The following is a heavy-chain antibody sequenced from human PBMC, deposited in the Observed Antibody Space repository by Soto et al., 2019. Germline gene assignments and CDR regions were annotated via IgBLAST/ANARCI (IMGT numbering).Heavy chain of an antibody. CDR1: GFTFSSYS. CDR3: AIPAAPTVPPDS. Sequence: GGSLRLSCAASGFTFSSYSMNWVRQAPGKGLEWVSSISSSSSYIYYADSVKGRFTISRDNAKNSLYLQMNSLRAEDTAVYYCAIPAAPTVPPDSWGQGTLVTVSS. CDR2: ISSSSSYI. V-gene: IGHV3-21*01. J-gene: IGHJ4*02. D-gene: IGHD4-17*01.